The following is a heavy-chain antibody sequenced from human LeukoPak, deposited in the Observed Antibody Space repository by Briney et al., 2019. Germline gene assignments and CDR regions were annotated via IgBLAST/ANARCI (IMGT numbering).Heavy chain of an antibody. CDR1: GFTVSSNY. J-gene: IGHJ4*02. Sequence: PGGSLRLSCAASGFTVSSNYMSWVRQAPGKGLEWVSVIYSGGSTHYADSVKGRFTISRDNSKNTLYLQMNSLRAEDTAVYYCARESTVPYYFDYWGQGTLVTVSA. D-gene: IGHD4-17*01. CDR2: IYSGGST. V-gene: IGHV3-66*01. CDR3: ARESTVPYYFDY.